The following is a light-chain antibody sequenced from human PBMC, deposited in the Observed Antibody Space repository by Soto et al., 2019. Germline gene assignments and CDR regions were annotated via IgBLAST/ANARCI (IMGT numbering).Light chain of an antibody. CDR1: QSVSSN. Sequence: MTYPPPTLSVSTAERVTLSCRASQSVSSNLARYQQRPGQGPRLLISGESTRATGIPARFSGSGSETDLTLTIRSLEPVDFSLYWCQQYQILWTFGQGTQVDI. CDR2: GES. J-gene: IGKJ1*01. CDR3: QQYQILWT. V-gene: IGKV3-15*01.